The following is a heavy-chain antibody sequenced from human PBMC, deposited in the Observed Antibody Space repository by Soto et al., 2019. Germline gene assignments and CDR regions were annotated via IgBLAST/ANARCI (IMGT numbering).Heavy chain of an antibody. CDR3: AKDIGCSSTSCRYYYYYYGMDV. CDR1: GFTFDDYA. Sequence: GGSLRLSCAASGFTFDDYAMHWVRQSPGKGLEWVSLISWDGGSTYYADSVKGRFTISRDNSKNSLYLQMNSLRAEDTALYYCAKDIGCSSTSCRYYYYYYGMDVWGQGTTVTVSS. V-gene: IGHV3-43D*04. CDR2: ISWDGGST. D-gene: IGHD2-2*01. J-gene: IGHJ6*02.